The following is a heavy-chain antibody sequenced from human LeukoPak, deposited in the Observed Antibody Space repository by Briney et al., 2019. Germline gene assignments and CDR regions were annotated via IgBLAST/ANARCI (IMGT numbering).Heavy chain of an antibody. CDR3: AAYAVTMGWFDP. CDR2: IIPIFGTA. J-gene: IGHJ5*02. V-gene: IGHV1-69*06. D-gene: IGHD4-17*01. CDR1: GGTFSSYA. Sequence: ASVKVSCKASGGTFSSYAISWVRQAPGQGLEWMGGIIPIFGTANYAQKFQGRVTMTEDTSTDTAYMELSSLRSEDTAVYYCAAYAVTMGWFDPWGQGTLVTVSS.